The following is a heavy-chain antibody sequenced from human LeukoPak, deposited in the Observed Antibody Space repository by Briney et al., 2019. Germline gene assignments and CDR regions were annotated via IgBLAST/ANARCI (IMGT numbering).Heavy chain of an antibody. CDR2: IYSGGST. CDR1: GFTVSSNY. Sequence: PGGSLRLSCAASGFTVSSNYMSWVRQAPGKGLEWVSVIYSGGSTYYADSVKGRFTISRDNSKNTLYLQMNSLRAEDTAVYYCARDTPPRSGYAWGGYYYYGMDVWGQGTTVTVSS. J-gene: IGHJ6*02. D-gene: IGHD5-12*01. CDR3: ARDTPPRSGYAWGGYYYYGMDV. V-gene: IGHV3-53*01.